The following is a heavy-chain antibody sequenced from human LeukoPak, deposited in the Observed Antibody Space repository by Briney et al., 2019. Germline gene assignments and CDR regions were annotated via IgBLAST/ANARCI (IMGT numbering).Heavy chain of an antibody. D-gene: IGHD3-22*01. CDR1: GFTFSDYY. J-gene: IGHJ6*02. Sequence: GGSLRLSCAASGFTFSDYYMSWIRQAPGKGLEWVSYISSSGSTIYYADSVKGRFTISRDNAKNSLYLQMNSLRAEDTAVYYCANFGHYDSSGYFAYYYGMDVWGQGTTVTVSS. CDR2: ISSSGSTI. CDR3: ANFGHYDSSGYFAYYYGMDV. V-gene: IGHV3-11*04.